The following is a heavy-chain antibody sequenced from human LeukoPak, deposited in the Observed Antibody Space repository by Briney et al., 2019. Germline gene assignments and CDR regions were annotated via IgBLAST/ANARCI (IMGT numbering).Heavy chain of an antibody. V-gene: IGHV1-18*01. CDR3: ARDQYDFWSGYYLVRQSDYYYYGMDV. Sequence: ASVKVSCKASGYTFTSYGISWVRQAPGQGLEWMGWISAYNGNTNYAQKLQGRVTMTTDTSTSTAYMELRSLRSDDTAVYYCARDQYDFWSGYYLVRQSDYYYYGMDVWGQGTTVTVSS. J-gene: IGHJ6*02. CDR2: ISAYNGNT. CDR1: GYTFTSYG. D-gene: IGHD3-3*01.